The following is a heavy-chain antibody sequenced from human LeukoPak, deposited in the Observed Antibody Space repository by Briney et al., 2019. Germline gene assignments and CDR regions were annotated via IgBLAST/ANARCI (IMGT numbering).Heavy chain of an antibody. CDR2: IYNSEGT. Sequence: SETLSPTCTVSGDSISSYYWSWIRQPPGKGLEWIGYIYNSEGTNYLPSLKDRSTISIATSKNPFSLKLSSVTAADSAVYYCARLSRLSTSPDRYYLAYWGQGTLVTVPS. CDR3: ARLSRLSTSPDRYYLAY. CDR1: GDSISSYY. D-gene: IGHD6-6*01. J-gene: IGHJ4*02. V-gene: IGHV4-4*09.